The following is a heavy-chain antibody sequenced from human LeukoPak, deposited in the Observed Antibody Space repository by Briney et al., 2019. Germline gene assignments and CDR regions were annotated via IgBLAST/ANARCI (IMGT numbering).Heavy chain of an antibody. CDR2: ISWNSGSI. CDR1: GFTFDDYA. V-gene: IGHV3-9*01. CDR3: AKDSQAYYYDSSGRDNWFDP. D-gene: IGHD3-22*01. Sequence: GGSLRLSCAASGFTFDDYAMHWVRQAPGKGLEWVSGISWNSGSIGYADSVKGRFTISRDNAKNSLYLQMNSLRAEDTALYYCAKDSQAYYYDSSGRDNWFDPWGQGTLVTVSS. J-gene: IGHJ5*02.